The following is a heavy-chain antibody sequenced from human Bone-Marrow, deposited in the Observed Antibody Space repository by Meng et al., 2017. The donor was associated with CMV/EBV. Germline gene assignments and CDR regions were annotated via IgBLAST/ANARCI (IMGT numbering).Heavy chain of an antibody. J-gene: IGHJ6*02. Sequence: LSCPASVFTFDDYAMHWVRQAPGKGLEWVSSISWNSGSIGYVDSVKGRFIISRDNAKNSLYLQMNSLRAEDTALYYCAKGDASGSYYNVGYYGMDVWGQGTTVTVSS. CDR3: AKGDASGSYYNVGYYGMDV. CDR1: VFTFDDYA. V-gene: IGHV3-9*01. CDR2: ISWNSGSI. D-gene: IGHD3-10*01.